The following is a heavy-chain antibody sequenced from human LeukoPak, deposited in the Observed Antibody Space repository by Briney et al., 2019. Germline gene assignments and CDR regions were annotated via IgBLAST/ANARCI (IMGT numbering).Heavy chain of an antibody. Sequence: PGGSLRLSCAASGFQFRTYAMHWVRQAPGKGLEWLAIISYDGSSEYYADSVKGRFTVSRDNSEDTLSLQMNSLRPEDTAVYLCARGYYLHSGSFDYWGQGTLVTVSS. CDR3: ARGYYLHSGSFDY. CDR2: ISYDGSSE. V-gene: IGHV3-30*01. D-gene: IGHD3-10*01. CDR1: GFQFRTYA. J-gene: IGHJ4*02.